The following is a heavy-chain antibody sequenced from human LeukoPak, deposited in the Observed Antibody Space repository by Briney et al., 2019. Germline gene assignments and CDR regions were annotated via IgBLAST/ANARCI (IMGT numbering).Heavy chain of an antibody. CDR3: ASLGDNLRVEDYGMDV. V-gene: IGHV3-23*01. CDR1: GFTFSSYA. J-gene: IGHJ6*02. CDR2: ISGSGGST. Sequence: GGSLRLSCAASGFTFSSYAMSWVRQAPGKGLEWVSAISGSGGSTYYADSVKGRFTISRDNSKNTLYLQMNSLRAEDTALYYCASLGDNLRVEDYGMDVWGQGTTVTVSS. D-gene: IGHD3-3*01.